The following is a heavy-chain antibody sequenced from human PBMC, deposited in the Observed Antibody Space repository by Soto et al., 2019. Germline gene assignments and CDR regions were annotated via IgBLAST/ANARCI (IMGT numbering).Heavy chain of an antibody. J-gene: IGHJ6*02. CDR3: ARFRRREIGDMAGKLNYYYYGMDV. CDR2: IYYSGST. V-gene: IGHV4-59*01. CDR1: GGSISSYY. D-gene: IGHD6-19*01. Sequence: QVQLQESGPGLVKPSETLSLTCTVSGGSISSYYWSWIRQPPGKGLEWIGYIYYSGSTNYNPSLKSRVTISVDTSKNQFSLKLSSVTAADTAVYYCARFRRREIGDMAGKLNYYYYGMDVWGQGTTVTVSS.